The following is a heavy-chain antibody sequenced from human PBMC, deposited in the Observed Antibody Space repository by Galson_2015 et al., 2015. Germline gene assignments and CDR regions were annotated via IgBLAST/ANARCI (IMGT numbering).Heavy chain of an antibody. J-gene: IGHJ5*02. Sequence: SVKVSCKASGGTFSSYAISWVRQAPGQGLEWMGGIIPIFGTANYAQKFQGRVTITADESTSTAYMELSSLRSEDTAVYYCAREVGWGYCSSTSCSPNWFDPWGQGTLVTVSS. D-gene: IGHD2-2*01. CDR1: GGTFSSYA. V-gene: IGHV1-69*13. CDR3: AREVGWGYCSSTSCSPNWFDP. CDR2: IIPIFGTA.